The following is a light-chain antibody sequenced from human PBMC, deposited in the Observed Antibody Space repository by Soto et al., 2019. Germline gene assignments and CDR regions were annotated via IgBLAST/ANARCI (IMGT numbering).Light chain of an antibody. CDR2: EVS. CDR3: CSYAGSYTFYV. V-gene: IGLV2-23*02. CDR1: SSDVGSYNL. J-gene: IGLJ1*01. Sequence: SVLNQPASVSGSAGQSITISCTGTSSDVGSYNLVSWYQQHPGKAPELMIYEVSNRPSGVSNRFSGSKSGNTASLTISGLQAEDEADYYCCSYAGSYTFYVFGTGTKVTVL.